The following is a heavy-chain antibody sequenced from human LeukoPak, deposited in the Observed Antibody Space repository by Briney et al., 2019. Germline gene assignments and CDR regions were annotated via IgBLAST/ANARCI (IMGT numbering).Heavy chain of an antibody. V-gene: IGHV3-33*01. J-gene: IGHJ3*02. CDR2: IWYDGSNK. Sequence: GGSLRLSCAASGFTLSSYGMHWVRQAPGKGLEWVAVIWYDGSNKYYADSVKGRFTISRDNSKNTLYLQMNSLRAEDTAVYYCARDQEKETGTGAFDIWGQGTMVTVSS. CDR3: ARDQEKETGTGAFDI. CDR1: GFTLSSYG. D-gene: IGHD3-9*01.